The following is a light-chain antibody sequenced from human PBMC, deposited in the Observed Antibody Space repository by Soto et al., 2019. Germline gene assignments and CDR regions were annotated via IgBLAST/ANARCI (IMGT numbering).Light chain of an antibody. Sequence: AIRMTQSPSSFSASTGDRVTITCRASQGISSYLAWYQQKPGKAPKLLIYAASTLQSGVPSRFSGSGSGTDFTLTISCLQSEDFATYYCQQYYSYPPAFGPGPRWIS. J-gene: IGKJ3*01. CDR2: AAS. CDR3: QQYYSYPPA. V-gene: IGKV1-8*01. CDR1: QGISSY.